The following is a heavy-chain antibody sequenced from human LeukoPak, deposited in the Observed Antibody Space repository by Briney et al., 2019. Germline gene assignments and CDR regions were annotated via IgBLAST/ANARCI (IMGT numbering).Heavy chain of an antibody. CDR2: ISSSSSYI. Sequence: GGSLRLSCAASGFTFSSYSMNWVHQAPGKGLEWVSSISSSSSYIYYADSVKGRFTISRDNAKNSLYLQMNSLRAEDTAVYYCAREDGSGSYVFDYWGQGTLVTVSS. J-gene: IGHJ4*02. CDR3: AREDGSGSYVFDY. CDR1: GFTFSSYS. D-gene: IGHD3-10*01. V-gene: IGHV3-21*01.